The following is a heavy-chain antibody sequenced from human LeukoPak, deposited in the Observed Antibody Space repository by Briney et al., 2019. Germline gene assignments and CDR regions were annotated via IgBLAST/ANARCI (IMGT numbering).Heavy chain of an antibody. V-gene: IGHV4-38-2*02. CDR1: GYSISSGYY. CDR2: IYHSGST. Sequence: KTSETLSLTCTVSGYSISSGYYWGWIRQPPGKGLEWIGSIYHSGSTYYNPSLKSRVTISVDTSKNQFSLKLSSVTAADTAVYYCARSYDFWSGYRTWFDPWGQGTLATVSS. CDR3: ARSYDFWSGYRTWFDP. D-gene: IGHD3-3*01. J-gene: IGHJ5*02.